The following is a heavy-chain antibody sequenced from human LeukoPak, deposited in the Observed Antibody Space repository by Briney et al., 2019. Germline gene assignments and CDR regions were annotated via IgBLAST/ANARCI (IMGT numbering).Heavy chain of an antibody. V-gene: IGHV4-59*12. D-gene: IGHD3-22*01. CDR2: IYYSGNI. Sequence: SETLSLTCSVSGGSISSFYWSWIRQPPGKGLEWIGCIYYSGNISFNPSLKSRVTISQDTSKNQFSLNLSSVTAADTAVYYCARPYYYDNSGYPGDSYYFDYWGQGSLVTVSS. CDR3: ARPYYYDNSGYPGDSYYFDY. J-gene: IGHJ4*02. CDR1: GGSISSFY.